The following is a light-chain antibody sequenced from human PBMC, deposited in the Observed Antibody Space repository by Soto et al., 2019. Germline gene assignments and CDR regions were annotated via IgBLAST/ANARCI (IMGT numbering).Light chain of an antibody. CDR3: AAWDDSLNGPVV. V-gene: IGLV1-44*01. J-gene: IGLJ2*01. CDR1: NSNIGSNT. Sequence: QSVLTQPPSASGTPGQRVTISCSGSNSNIGSNTANWYQQLPGTAPKHLIYSNDQRPSGVPDRFSGSKSGTSASLAISGLEPEDEADYYCAAWDDSLNGPVVFGGGTKLTVL. CDR2: SND.